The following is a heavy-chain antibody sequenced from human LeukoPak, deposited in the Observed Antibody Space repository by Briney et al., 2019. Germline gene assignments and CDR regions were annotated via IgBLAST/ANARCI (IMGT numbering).Heavy chain of an antibody. CDR2: IIPIFDTP. D-gene: IGHD3-16*02. Sequence: ASVKVSCKVSGGIFGSYAINWVRQAPGQGLEWLGRIIPIFDTPNYAQTFQGRVTISADKSTRTVYMELTSLRSEDTALYYCAKGSRLREAGSYRFWGQGTRVTVSS. CDR1: GGIFGSYA. CDR3: AKGSRLREAGSYRF. J-gene: IGHJ4*02. V-gene: IGHV1-69*06.